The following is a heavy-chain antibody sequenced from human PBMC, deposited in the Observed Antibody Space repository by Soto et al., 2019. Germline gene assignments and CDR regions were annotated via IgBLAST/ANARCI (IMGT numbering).Heavy chain of an antibody. CDR1: GFTFSSYA. D-gene: IGHD4-17*01. CDR2: ISGSGGST. CDR3: AKDLTTVVTPANFDY. J-gene: IGHJ4*02. V-gene: IGHV3-23*01. Sequence: GGSLRLSCAASGFTFSSYAMSWVRQAPGKGLEWVSAISGSGGSTYYADSVKGRFTISRDNSKNALYLQMNSLRAEDTAVYYCAKDLTTVVTPANFDYWGQGTLVTVSS.